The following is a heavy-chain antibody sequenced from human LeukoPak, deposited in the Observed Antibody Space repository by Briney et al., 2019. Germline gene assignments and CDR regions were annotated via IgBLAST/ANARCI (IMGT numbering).Heavy chain of an antibody. J-gene: IGHJ6*03. CDR3: ARRLDYYYMDV. CDR2: INHSGST. CDR1: GGSFSGYY. V-gene: IGHV4-34*01. Sequence: SETLSLTCTVYGGSFSGYYWSWIRQPPGKGLEWIGEINHSGSTNYNPSLKSRLTISVDTSKNQFSLNLSSVTAADTAVYYCARRLDYYYMDVWGKGTTVTVSS.